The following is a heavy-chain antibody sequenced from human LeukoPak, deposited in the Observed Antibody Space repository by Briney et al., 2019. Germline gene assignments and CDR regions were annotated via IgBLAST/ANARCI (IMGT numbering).Heavy chain of an antibody. CDR2: INPTGGST. Sequence: APVKVSCKASGYTFTNYYIHWVRQAPGQGLEWMGIINPTGGSTTYAQKFQGRVTMTRDTSTSTVYMDLSSLRFEDTAVYYCARANFEAVAGTYRYYGMDVWGQGTTVTVPS. V-gene: IGHV1-46*01. CDR3: ARANFEAVAGTYRYYGMDV. J-gene: IGHJ6*02. D-gene: IGHD6-19*01. CDR1: GYTFTNYY.